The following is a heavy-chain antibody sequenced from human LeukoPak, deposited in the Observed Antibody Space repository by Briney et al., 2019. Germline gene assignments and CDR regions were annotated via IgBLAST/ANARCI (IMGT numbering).Heavy chain of an antibody. V-gene: IGHV4-59*05. Sequence: SETLSLTCTVSGGSISSYYWSWIRQPPGKGLEWIGSIYYSGSTYYNPSLKSRVTISVDTSKNQFSLKLSSVTAADTAVYYCVGVVVRTYYFDYWGQGTLVTVSS. D-gene: IGHD2-15*01. CDR1: GGSISSYY. J-gene: IGHJ4*02. CDR2: IYYSGST. CDR3: VGVVVRTYYFDY.